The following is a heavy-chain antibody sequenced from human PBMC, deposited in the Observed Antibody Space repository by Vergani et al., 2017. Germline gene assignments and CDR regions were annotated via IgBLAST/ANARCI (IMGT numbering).Heavy chain of an antibody. D-gene: IGHD3-3*01. Sequence: QVQLQESGPGLVKHSQTLSLTCIVSGGSIGSGGYYWSWIRQHPGKGLEWIGYIYYSGSTYYNPSLKSRVTISVDTSKNQFSLKLSSVTAADTAVYYCARGAGVTIFVNNYYMDVWGKGTTVTVSS. CDR2: IYYSGST. V-gene: IGHV4-31*03. CDR1: GGSIGSGGYY. CDR3: ARGAGVTIFVNNYYMDV. J-gene: IGHJ6*03.